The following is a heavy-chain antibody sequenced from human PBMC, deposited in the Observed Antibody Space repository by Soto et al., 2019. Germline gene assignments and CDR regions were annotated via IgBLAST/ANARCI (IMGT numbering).Heavy chain of an antibody. V-gene: IGHV1-18*01. Sequence: QGQLVQSGGEVKKPGASVKVSCKTSGYTFSRYGISWVRQAPGQGLEWMGWISGYNGDTNYARKFKGRVTMTIDTSTTTAYMGLRSLTSDDTAVYYCAKNGQPPYYYYGLDVWGQGTTVTVSS. CDR1: GYTFSRYG. CDR3: AKNGQPPYYYYGLDV. CDR2: ISGYNGDT. J-gene: IGHJ6*02. D-gene: IGHD2-8*01.